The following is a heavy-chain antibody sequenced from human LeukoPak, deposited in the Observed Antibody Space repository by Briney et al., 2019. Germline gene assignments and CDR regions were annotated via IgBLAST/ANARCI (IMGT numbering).Heavy chain of an antibody. CDR1: GGSISSYY. D-gene: IGHD3-10*01. V-gene: IGHV4-39*07. J-gene: IGHJ4*02. Sequence: PSETLSLTCTVSGGSISSYYWSWIRQPPGKGLEWIGSIYYSGSTYYNPSLKSRVTISVDTSKNQFSLKPSSVTAADTAAYYCARDILDYYGSGSITEDYWGQGTLVTVSS. CDR3: ARDILDYYGSGSITEDY. CDR2: IYYSGST.